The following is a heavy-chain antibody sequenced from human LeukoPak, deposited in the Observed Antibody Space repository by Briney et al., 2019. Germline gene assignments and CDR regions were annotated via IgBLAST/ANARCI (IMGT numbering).Heavy chain of an antibody. Sequence: PGGSLRLSCAASGFTVSSNYMSWVRQAPGKGLEWVSVIYSGGSTYYADSVKGRFTISRDNSKNTLYLQMNSLRAEDTAVYYCASHSSSSGDAFDIWGQGTMVTVSS. V-gene: IGHV3-53*01. D-gene: IGHD6-6*01. J-gene: IGHJ3*02. CDR1: GFTVSSNY. CDR2: IYSGGST. CDR3: ASHSSSSGDAFDI.